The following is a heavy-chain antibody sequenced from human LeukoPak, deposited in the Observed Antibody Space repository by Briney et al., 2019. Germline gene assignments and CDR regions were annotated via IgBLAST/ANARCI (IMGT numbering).Heavy chain of an antibody. Sequence: GGSLRLSCAASGFTFDDYAMHWVRQAPGKGLEWVSGISCNSGSIGYADSVKGRFTISRDNAKNSLYLQMNSLRAEDTAVYYCARDRYVVVPAGYHYFDYWGQGTLVTVSS. CDR2: ISCNSGSI. D-gene: IGHD2-2*01. J-gene: IGHJ4*02. V-gene: IGHV3-9*01. CDR1: GFTFDDYA. CDR3: ARDRYVVVPAGYHYFDY.